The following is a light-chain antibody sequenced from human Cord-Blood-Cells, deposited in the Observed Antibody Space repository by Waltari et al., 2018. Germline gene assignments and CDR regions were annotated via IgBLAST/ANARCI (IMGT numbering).Light chain of an antibody. J-gene: IGLJ1*01. CDR3: SSYTSSSTLV. CDR1: SRDVGGFNY. V-gene: IGLV2-14*01. Sequence: QSALTQPASVSGSPGQSITISCTRTSRDVGGFNYVSWYQQHPGKAPKRMIYDVRNRPSGVSNRFSGSKSGNTASLTISGLQAEDEADYYCSSYTSSSTLVFGTGTKVTVL. CDR2: DVR.